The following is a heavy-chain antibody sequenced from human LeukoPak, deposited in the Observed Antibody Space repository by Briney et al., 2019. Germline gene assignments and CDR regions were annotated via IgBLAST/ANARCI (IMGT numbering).Heavy chain of an antibody. V-gene: IGHV3-49*04. CDR1: GFTFGDYA. CDR2: IRSKAYGGTT. CDR3: TTYYDILTGPRPFDY. D-gene: IGHD3-9*01. Sequence: GGSLRLSCTASGFTFGDYAMSWVRQAPGKGLEWVGFIRSKAYGGTTEYAASVKGRFTISRDDSKSIAYLQMNSLKTEDTAVHYCTTYYDILTGPRPFDYWGQGTLVTVSS. J-gene: IGHJ4*02.